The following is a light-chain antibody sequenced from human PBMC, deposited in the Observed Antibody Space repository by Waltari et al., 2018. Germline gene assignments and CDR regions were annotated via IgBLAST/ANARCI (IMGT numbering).Light chain of an antibody. J-gene: IGKJ1*01. V-gene: IGKV1-33*01. CDR3: QQYKSLPRT. CDR1: QDISDY. Sequence: DIQMTQSPSSMSASVGDRVSLTCQACQDISDYLSWYQQKPGKAPKLLIYDGSNLQTGVPSRFSGSGSGTYFTFTISSLQPEDIATYYCQQYKSLPRTFGQGTKVEIK. CDR2: DGS.